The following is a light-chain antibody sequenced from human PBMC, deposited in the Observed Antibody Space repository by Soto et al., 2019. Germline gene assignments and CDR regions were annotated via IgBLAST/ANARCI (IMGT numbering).Light chain of an antibody. CDR3: QQSHSTPYT. Sequence: DIKMTQSPSSLSASFGDRVTLTCRASQSIDTYLNWYQQKPGTAPKLLMYAASTLHSGVTSRFSGSGSGTDFTLTTSSLQREYFATYFCQQSHSTPYTCGQGTKLDI. J-gene: IGKJ2*01. CDR1: QSIDTY. CDR2: AAS. V-gene: IGKV1-39*01.